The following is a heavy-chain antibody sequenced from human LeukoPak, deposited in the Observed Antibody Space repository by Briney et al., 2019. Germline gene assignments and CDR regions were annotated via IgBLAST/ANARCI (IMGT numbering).Heavy chain of an antibody. CDR3: ARHNDPGHAFDI. V-gene: IGHV4-39*01. D-gene: IGHD1-1*01. J-gene: IGHJ3*02. CDR1: GGSISASGHY. CDR2: IYYSGST. Sequence: SETLSLTCTVSGGSISASGHYWGWIRQPPGKGLEWIGSIYYSGSTYYNPSLRSRVTISLATSKNQFSLKVNSVTAADTAVYYCARHNDPGHAFDIWGQGTMVTVSS.